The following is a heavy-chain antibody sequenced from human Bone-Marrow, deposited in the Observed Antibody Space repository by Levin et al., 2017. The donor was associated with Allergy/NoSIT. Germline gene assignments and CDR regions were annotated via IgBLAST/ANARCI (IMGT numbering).Heavy chain of an antibody. D-gene: IGHD1-26*01. Sequence: KISCKASGGTFSSYAISWVRQAPGQGLEWMGGIIPIFGTANYAQKFQGRVTITADKSTSTAYMELSSLRSEDTAVYYCARGLVGANNWFDPWGQGTLVTVSS. CDR2: IIPIFGTA. CDR3: ARGLVGANNWFDP. V-gene: IGHV1-69*06. J-gene: IGHJ5*02. CDR1: GGTFSSYA.